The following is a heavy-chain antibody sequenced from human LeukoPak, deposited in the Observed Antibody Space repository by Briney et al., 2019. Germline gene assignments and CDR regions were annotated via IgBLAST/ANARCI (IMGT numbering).Heavy chain of an antibody. CDR1: GFSFSKYA. CDR2: IWFDGRQT. V-gene: IGHV3-30*02. CDR3: VKDRTVAGTDARYYFDD. D-gene: IGHD6-19*01. Sequence: PGGSLRLSCAASGFSFSKYAMHWGRQAPGKGLEWVAVIWFDGRQTFYADSVKGRFTISRDNSKNTLYLQVNSLRAEDTALYYCVKDRTVAGTDARYYFDDWGQGTLVTVSS. J-gene: IGHJ4*02.